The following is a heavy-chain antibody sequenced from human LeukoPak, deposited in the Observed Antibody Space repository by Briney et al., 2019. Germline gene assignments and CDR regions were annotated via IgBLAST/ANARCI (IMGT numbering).Heavy chain of an antibody. CDR2: MNPNSGNT. D-gene: IGHD3-3*01. J-gene: IGHJ4*02. CDR3: ARGRTIFGVVIMGY. Sequence: EASVKVSCKASGYTFTGYYMHWVRQAPGQGLEWMGWMNPNSGNTGYAQKFQGRVTMTRNTSISTAYMELSSLRSEDTAVYYCARGRTIFGVVIMGYWGQGTLVTVSS. V-gene: IGHV1-8*02. CDR1: GYTFTGYY.